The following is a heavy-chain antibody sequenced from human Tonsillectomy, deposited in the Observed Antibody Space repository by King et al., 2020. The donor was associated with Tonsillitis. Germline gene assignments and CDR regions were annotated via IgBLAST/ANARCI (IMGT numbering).Heavy chain of an antibody. CDR1: GYTFTSYG. CDR3: ARAWSGYYGCYNYYGMDV. V-gene: IGHV1-18*04. D-gene: IGHD3-3*01. J-gene: IGHJ6*02. CDR2: ISAYNGNT. Sequence: QLVQSGAEVKKPGASVKVSCKASGYTFTSYGISWVRQAPGQGLEWMGWISAYNGNTNYAQKVQGRVTMTTDTSTSTAYMELRSLRSDDTAVYYCARAWSGYYGCYNYYGMDVWGQGTTVTVSS.